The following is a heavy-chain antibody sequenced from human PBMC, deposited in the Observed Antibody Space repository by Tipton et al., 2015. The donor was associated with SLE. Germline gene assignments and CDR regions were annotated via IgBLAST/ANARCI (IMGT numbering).Heavy chain of an antibody. CDR3: ARRQGTPAGLDAFDI. J-gene: IGHJ3*02. CDR2: INHSGST. CDR1: GGSFSGYY. Sequence: AGLVKPSETLSLTCAVYGGSFSGYYWSWIRQPPGKGLEWIGEINHSGSTNYNPSLKSRVTISVDTSKNQFSLKLSSVTAADTAVYYCARRQGTPAGLDAFDIWGQGTMVTVSS. V-gene: IGHV4-34*01. D-gene: IGHD1-1*01.